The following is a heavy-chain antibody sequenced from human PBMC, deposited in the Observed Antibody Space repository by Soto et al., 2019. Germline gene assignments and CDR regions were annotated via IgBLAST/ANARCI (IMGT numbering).Heavy chain of an antibody. CDR2: IYYSGST. D-gene: IGHD3-16*01. CDR3: AKSTWGYAFEI. V-gene: IGHV4-59*08. J-gene: IGHJ3*02. Sequence: WTWLRQPPGKGLEWIGYIYYSGSTNYNPSLKSRVTILVDKSKSQFSLKLSSVTAADTAVYYCAKSTWGYAFEIWGQGAVVTVSS.